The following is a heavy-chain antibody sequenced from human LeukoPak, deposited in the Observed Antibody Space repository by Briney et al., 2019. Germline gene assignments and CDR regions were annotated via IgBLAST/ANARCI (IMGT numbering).Heavy chain of an antibody. CDR3: AELGISMIGGV. Sequence: GGSLRLSCAASGFTFSSYEMNWVRQAPGKGLEWVSYISSSGSTIYYADSVKGRFTISRDNAKSSLYLQMNSLRAEDTAVYYCAELGISMIGGVWGKGTTVTISS. CDR1: GFTFSSYE. J-gene: IGHJ6*04. V-gene: IGHV3-48*03. D-gene: IGHD3-10*02. CDR2: ISSSGSTI.